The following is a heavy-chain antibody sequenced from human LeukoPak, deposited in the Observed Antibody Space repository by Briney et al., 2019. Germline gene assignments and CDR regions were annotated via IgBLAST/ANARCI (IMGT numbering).Heavy chain of an antibody. CDR3: ARQAEGALRG. V-gene: IGHV6-1*01. CDR2: TYHRSKWYD. CDR1: GDSVSSSSAT. J-gene: IGHJ4*02. Sequence: SQTLSLTCAISGDSVSSSSATWSWIRQSPSRGLEWLGRTYHRSKWYDDYAISVKSRITISPDTSKNQFSLQLNSVTPDDTAVYYCARQAEGALRGWGQGTLVTVSS. D-gene: IGHD3-10*01.